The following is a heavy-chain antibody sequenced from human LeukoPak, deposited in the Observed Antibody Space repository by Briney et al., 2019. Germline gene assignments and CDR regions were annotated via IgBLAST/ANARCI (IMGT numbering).Heavy chain of an antibody. V-gene: IGHV3-74*01. Sequence: GGSLRLSCAASGFTFSRHWMHWVRQAPGKGLVCVARIKSDGTYSDYGGSVRGRFTISRDNAKDTLYLQTNSLRVEDTALYYCVRDDGYYGVDYWGQGTVVTVSS. CDR1: GFTFSRHW. D-gene: IGHD3-10*01. J-gene: IGHJ4*02. CDR2: IKSDGTYS. CDR3: VRDDGYYGVDY.